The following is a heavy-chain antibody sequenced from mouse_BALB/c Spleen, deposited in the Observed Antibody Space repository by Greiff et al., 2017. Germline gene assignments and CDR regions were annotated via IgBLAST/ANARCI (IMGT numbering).Heavy chain of an antibody. V-gene: IGHV5-17*02. Sequence: EVNVVESGGGLVQPGGSRKLSCAASGFTFSSFGMHWVRQAPEKGLEWVAYISSGSSTIYYADTVKGRFTISRDNPKNTLFLQMTSLRSEDTAMYYCARSDYGYAPFAYWGQGTLVTVSA. J-gene: IGHJ3*01. D-gene: IGHD2-2*01. CDR2: ISSGSSTI. CDR1: GFTFSSFG. CDR3: ARSDYGYAPFAY.